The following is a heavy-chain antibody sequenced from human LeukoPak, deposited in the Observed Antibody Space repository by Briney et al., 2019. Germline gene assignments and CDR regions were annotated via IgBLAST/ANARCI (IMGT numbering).Heavy chain of an antibody. CDR2: IYYSGST. CDR3: ARGIRGLGSYGYWYFDL. CDR1: GGSISSYY. V-gene: IGHV4-59*01. J-gene: IGHJ2*01. Sequence: PSETLSLTRTVSGGSISSYYWSWIRQPPGRGLEWIGYIYYSGSTNYNPSLKSRVTISVDTSKNQFSLKLSSVTAADTAVYYCARGIRGLGSYGYWYFDLWGRGTLVTVSS. D-gene: IGHD1-26*01.